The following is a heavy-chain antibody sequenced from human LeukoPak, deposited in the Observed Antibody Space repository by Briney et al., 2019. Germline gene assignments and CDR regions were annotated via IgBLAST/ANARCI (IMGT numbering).Heavy chain of an antibody. D-gene: IGHD3-22*01. J-gene: IGHJ4*02. CDR3: AKDHYDSSGYPFDY. CDR1: GGSISSSTYY. CDR2: IYYRGNS. Sequence: SETLSLTCTVSGGSISSSTYYWGWIRQPPGRGLEWIGSIYYRGNSYYNPSLKSRVTISVDTSKNHFSLKLRSVTAADTAVYYCAKDHYDSSGYPFDYWGQGTLVTVSS. V-gene: IGHV4-39*07.